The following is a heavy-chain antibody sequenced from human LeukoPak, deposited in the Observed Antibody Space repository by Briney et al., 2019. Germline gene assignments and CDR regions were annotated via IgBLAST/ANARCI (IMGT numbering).Heavy chain of an antibody. CDR3: ARETSQKGAHYMDV. J-gene: IGHJ6*03. CDR2: IYISGSGST. D-gene: IGHD3-16*01. CDR1: GGSISSYY. V-gene: IGHV4-4*07. Sequence: TSETLSLTCTVSGGSISSYYWSWIRQPAGKGLEWIGRIYISGSGSTNYNPSLKSRVTMSVDTSKNQFSLKLSSVTAADTAVYYCARETSQKGAHYMDVWGKGTTITISS.